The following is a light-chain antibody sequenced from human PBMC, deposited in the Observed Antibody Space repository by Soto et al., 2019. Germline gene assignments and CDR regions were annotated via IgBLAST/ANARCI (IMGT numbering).Light chain of an antibody. CDR3: QQRSNWPWT. CDR1: QSVSTY. Sequence: EIVLTQSPATLSLSPGERATLSCRASQSVSTYFAWYQHKPGQPPRLLIYDASKRAPGIPARFSGSGSGADFTLTISSLEPEDFAIYYCQQRSNWPWTFGQGTKVDIK. J-gene: IGKJ1*01. V-gene: IGKV3-11*01. CDR2: DAS.